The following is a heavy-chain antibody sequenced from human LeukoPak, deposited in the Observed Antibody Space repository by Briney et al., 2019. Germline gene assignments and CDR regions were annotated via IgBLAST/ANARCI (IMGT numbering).Heavy chain of an antibody. CDR3: ASRRHRSAWFDP. CDR1: GCSISSGYY. J-gene: IGHJ5*02. CDR2: IYHSGST. V-gene: IGHV4-38-2*01. Sequence: SETLSLTCAVSGCSISSGYYWGWIRQPPGKGLEWIGSIYHSGSTYYNPSLKSRVTISVDTSKNQFSLKLSSVTAADTAVYYCASRRHRSAWFDPWGQGTLVTVSS.